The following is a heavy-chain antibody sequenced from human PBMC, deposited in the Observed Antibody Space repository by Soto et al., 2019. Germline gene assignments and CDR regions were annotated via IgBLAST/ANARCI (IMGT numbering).Heavy chain of an antibody. CDR1: GGTFSSYA. CDR3: ARLPYYYGSGSLNWFDP. V-gene: IGHV1-69*01. J-gene: IGHJ5*02. D-gene: IGHD3-10*01. Sequence: QVQLVQSEAEVKKPGSSVKVSCKASGGTFSSYAISWVLQAPGQGLEWMGGIIPIFGTANYAQKFQGRVTITADESTSTAYMELSSLRSEDTAVYYCARLPYYYGSGSLNWFDPWGQGTLVTVSS. CDR2: IIPIFGTA.